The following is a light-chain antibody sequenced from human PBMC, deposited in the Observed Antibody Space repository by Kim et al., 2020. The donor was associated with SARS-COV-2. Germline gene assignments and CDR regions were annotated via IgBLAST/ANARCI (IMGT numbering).Light chain of an antibody. CDR3: AAWDDSLNAVL. J-gene: IGLJ2*01. Sequence: QSVLTQPPSASGAPGQRVTISCSGSSSNIGSKTVNWYQQLPGTAPKLLIYLTNQRPSGVPDRFSGSKSGTSASLAISGLQSEDEAAYYCAAWDDSLNAVLFGGGTQLTVL. CDR1: SSNIGSKT. V-gene: IGLV1-44*01. CDR2: LTN.